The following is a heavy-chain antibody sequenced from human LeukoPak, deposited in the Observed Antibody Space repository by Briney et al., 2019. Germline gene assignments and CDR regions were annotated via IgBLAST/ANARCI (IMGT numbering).Heavy chain of an antibody. D-gene: IGHD6-13*01. V-gene: IGHV5-51*01. CDR1: GYGFTSYW. J-gene: IGHJ2*01. CDR2: IYPGDSDT. CDR3: ARHRGIAAAGNRYFDL. Sequence: GESLKISCKGSGYGFTSYWIGWVRQMPGKGLEWMGIIYPGDSDTRYSPSFQGQVTISVDKSISTAYLQWSSLKASDTAMYYCARHRGIAAAGNRYFDLWGRGTLVTVSS.